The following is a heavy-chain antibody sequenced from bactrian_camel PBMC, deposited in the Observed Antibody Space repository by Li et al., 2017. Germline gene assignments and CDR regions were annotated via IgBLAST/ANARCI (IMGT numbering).Heavy chain of an antibody. J-gene: IGHJ4*01. CDR2: IGDDGSI. D-gene: IGHD2*01. CDR3: GATVTPSGTCINSVRH. CDR1: ITTYCHYD. V-gene: IGHV3S53*01. Sequence: HVQLVESGGGSVQAGGFLRLSCAADITTYCHYDITWYRQAPGKEREFVSQIGDDGSITYADSVKGRFTISLDNAKTTVNLLMNSLKPEDTAMYYCGATVTPSGTCINSVRHWGQGTQVTVS.